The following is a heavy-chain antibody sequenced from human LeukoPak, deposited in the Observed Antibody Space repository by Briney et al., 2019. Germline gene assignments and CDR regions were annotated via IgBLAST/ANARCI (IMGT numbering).Heavy chain of an antibody. Sequence: GASVTVSCTASGYTFTSYYMHWVRQAPGQGLELMGCINTNSGGTNYAQKFQGRVTMTRDTSISTAYMGLSRLRSDDTAVYYCARARIVGGGNWFDPWGQGTLVTVSS. CDR1: GYTFTSYY. CDR2: INTNSGGT. D-gene: IGHD1-26*01. V-gene: IGHV1-2*02. CDR3: ARARIVGGGNWFDP. J-gene: IGHJ5*02.